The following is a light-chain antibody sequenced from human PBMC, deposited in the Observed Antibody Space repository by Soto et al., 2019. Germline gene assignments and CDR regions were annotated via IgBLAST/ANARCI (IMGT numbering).Light chain of an antibody. CDR3: QQYNSYSRT. V-gene: IGKV1-5*03. CDR2: KAS. Sequence: DIQMTQSPSTLSASVGDRVTITCRASQSISSWLAWYQQKPGKAPKLLIYKASSLESGVPSRFSRSGSGTEFTLTISSLQPDDFATYYCQQYNSYSRTFGQGTKVDNK. CDR1: QSISSW. J-gene: IGKJ1*01.